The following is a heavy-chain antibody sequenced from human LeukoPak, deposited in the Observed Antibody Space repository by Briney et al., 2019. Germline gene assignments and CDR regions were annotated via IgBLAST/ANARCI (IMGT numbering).Heavy chain of an antibody. CDR1: GGSISSGGYY. J-gene: IGHJ3*02. V-gene: IGHV4-31*03. CDR3: ARQVAGAFDI. D-gene: IGHD5-12*01. Sequence: SQTLPLTCTVSGGSISSGGYYWSWIRQHPGKGLEWIGYIYYSGSTYYNPSLKSRVTISVDTSKNQFSLKLSSVTAADTAVYYCARQVAGAFDIWGQGTMVTVSS. CDR2: IYYSGST.